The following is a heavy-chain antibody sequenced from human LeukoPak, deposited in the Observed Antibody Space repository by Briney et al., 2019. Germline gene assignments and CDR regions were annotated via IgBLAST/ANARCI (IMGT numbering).Heavy chain of an antibody. V-gene: IGHV3-9*01. D-gene: IGHD2-21*02. CDR3: IRSGGDGNWGY. CDR2: INWNSATV. CDR1: GFSFDDYA. J-gene: IGHJ4*02. Sequence: GGSLRLSCAASGFSFDDYAMHWVRQAPGKGLEWVSSINWNSATVDYADSVKGRFTISRDNTKNSLYLQMNSLRAEDTAVYYCIRSGGDGNWGYWGQGTLVTVSS.